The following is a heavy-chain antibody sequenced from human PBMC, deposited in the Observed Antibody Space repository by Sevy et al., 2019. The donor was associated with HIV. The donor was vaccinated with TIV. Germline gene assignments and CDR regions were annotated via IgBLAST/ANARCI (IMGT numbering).Heavy chain of an antibody. J-gene: IGHJ4*02. CDR1: GFNFNKYG. D-gene: IGHD3-10*01. CDR2: IKGDGSEK. Sequence: GGSLRLSCAASGFNFNKYGKRWVRQAPGKGLEYVASIKGDGSEKYYMDSVKGRFTISRDNAENSVYLQMNSLRAEDTAVYHCVRAGAFGTYDSWGQGTLVTVSS. CDR3: VRAGAFGTYDS. V-gene: IGHV3-7*01.